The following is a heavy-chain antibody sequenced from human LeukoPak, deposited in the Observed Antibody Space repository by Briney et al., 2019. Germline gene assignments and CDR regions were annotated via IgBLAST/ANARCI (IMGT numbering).Heavy chain of an antibody. J-gene: IGHJ6*03. V-gene: IGHV5-51*01. D-gene: IGHD2-2*01. CDR2: IYPGDSDT. CDR3: ARRIPTSYYYYMDV. Sequence: GESLKISCQGSGYSFTGYWIAWVRQMPGKGLEWMGIIYPGDSDTRYRPPFQGQVTISADKSISTAYLQWSSLKASDTAMYYCARRIPTSYYYYMDVWGKGTTVTVSS. CDR1: GYSFTGYW.